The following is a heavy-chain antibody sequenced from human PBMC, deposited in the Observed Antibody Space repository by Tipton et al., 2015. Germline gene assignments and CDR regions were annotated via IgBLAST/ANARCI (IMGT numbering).Heavy chain of an antibody. J-gene: IGHJ4*02. V-gene: IGHV3-43D*04. D-gene: IGHD6-6*01. CDR2: ITWDGGST. CDR1: GFTFDDYA. CDR3: AKDIGDYSSSSAGFDY. Sequence: SLRLSCAASGFTFDDYAMHWVRQAPGKGLEWVSLITWDGGSTYYADSLKGRFTISRDNSKNSLYLQMNSLRAEDTALYYCAKDIGDYSSSSAGFDYWGQGTLVPVSS.